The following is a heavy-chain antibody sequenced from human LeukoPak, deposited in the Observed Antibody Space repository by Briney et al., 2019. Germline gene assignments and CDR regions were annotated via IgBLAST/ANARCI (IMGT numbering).Heavy chain of an antibody. Sequence: PGGSLRLSCAASGFTFSSYAMSWVRQAPGKGLEWVSTNADSVKGHFTISRDNSKNTLYLQMNSLRAEDTAVYFCAKDLYGDYVGDYWGQGTLVTVSS. V-gene: IGHV3-23*01. CDR3: AKDLYGDYVGDY. J-gene: IGHJ4*02. CDR1: GFTFSSYA. D-gene: IGHD4-17*01.